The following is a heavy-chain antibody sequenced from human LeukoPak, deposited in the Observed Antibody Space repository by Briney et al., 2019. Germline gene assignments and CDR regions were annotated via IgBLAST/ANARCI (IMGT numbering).Heavy chain of an antibody. V-gene: IGHV1-18*04. CDR2: ISAYNGNT. J-gene: IGHJ5*02. D-gene: IGHD2-2*01. CDR3: ARIPPVVVPAAPNWFDP. CDR1: GYTFTSYG. Sequence: ASVKVSCKASGYTFTSYGIIWVRQAPGQGLEWMGWISAYNGNTNYAQKLQGRVTMTTDTSTSTAYMELRSLRSDDTAVYYCARIPPVVVPAAPNWFDPWGQGTLVTVSS.